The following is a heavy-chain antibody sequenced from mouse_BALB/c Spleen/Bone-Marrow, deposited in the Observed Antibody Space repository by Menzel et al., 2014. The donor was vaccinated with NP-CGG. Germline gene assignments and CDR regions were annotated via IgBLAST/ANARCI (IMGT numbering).Heavy chain of an antibody. CDR2: IEAGGST. CDR1: GFSLTTYD. D-gene: IGHD2-4*01. CDR3: ARSNMISRGFAY. Sequence: VNLEESGPGLVAPSQSLSFTCTVSGFSLTTYDVHWVRQPPGKSLEWLGSIEAGGSTNYNSALMSRLSISKDNSKSQAYLKMISLQTDESAMSYCARSNMISRGFAYWGQGILVTVSA. V-gene: IGHV2-9*02. J-gene: IGHJ3*01.